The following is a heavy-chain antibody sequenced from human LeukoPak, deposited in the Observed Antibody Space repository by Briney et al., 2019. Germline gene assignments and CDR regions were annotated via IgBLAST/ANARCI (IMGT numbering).Heavy chain of an antibody. CDR1: GGSISSYY. CDR2: IYYSGST. CDR3: ARGATGSYYFGPVEFDY. D-gene: IGHD1-26*01. J-gene: IGHJ4*02. Sequence: SETLSLTCTVSGGSISSYYWSWIRQPPGKGLEWIGYIYYSGSTNYNPSLKSRVTISVDTSKNQFSLKLSSVTAADTAVYHCARGATGSYYFGPVEFDYWGQGALVTVSS. V-gene: IGHV4-59*08.